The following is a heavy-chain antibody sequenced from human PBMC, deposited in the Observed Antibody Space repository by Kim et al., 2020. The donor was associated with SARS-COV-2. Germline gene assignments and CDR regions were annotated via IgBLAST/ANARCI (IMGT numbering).Heavy chain of an antibody. CDR1: GFTFSSYG. V-gene: IGHV3-48*04. J-gene: IGHJ4*01. Sequence: GGSLRLSCTASGFTFSSYGMNWVRQAPGKGLEWVSYISSTSSSIYYADSVEGRFTISRDNAKNSLYLQMNSLRAEDTAVYYCGRDHYYGSGSLDYWGHGT. D-gene: IGHD3-10*01. CDR2: ISSTSSSI. CDR3: GRDHYYGSGSLDY.